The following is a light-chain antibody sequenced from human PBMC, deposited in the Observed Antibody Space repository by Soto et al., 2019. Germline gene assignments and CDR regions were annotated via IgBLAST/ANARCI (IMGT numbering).Light chain of an antibody. V-gene: IGKV1-39*01. CDR1: QSINSN. CDR2: AAS. CDR3: QQSHSTPRT. Sequence: DIQMTQSPSSLSASVGDRVTITCRASQSINSNLNWYQQELGKAPKLLIYAASSLQSGVPSRFSVSGSGTDFSLTISSLQPEDFATYYCQQSHSTPRTFVQGTKLEI. J-gene: IGKJ2*02.